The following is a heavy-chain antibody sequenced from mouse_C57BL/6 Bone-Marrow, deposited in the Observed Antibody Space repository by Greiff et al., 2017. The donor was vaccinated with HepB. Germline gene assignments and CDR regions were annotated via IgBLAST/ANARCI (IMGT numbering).Heavy chain of an antibody. CDR3: ARESITTVVDWYFDV. CDR1: GYTFTSYW. D-gene: IGHD1-1*01. J-gene: IGHJ1*03. V-gene: IGHV1-50*01. CDR2: IDPSDSYT. Sequence: QVQLQQPGAELVKPGASVKLSCKASGYTFTSYWMQWVKQRPGQGLEWIVEIDPSDSYTNYNQKFKGKATLTVDTSSSTAYMQLSSLTSEDSAVYYCARESITTVVDWYFDVWGTGTTVTVSS.